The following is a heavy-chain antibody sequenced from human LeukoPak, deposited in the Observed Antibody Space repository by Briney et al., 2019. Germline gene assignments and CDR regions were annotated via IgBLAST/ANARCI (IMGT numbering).Heavy chain of an antibody. CDR2: ISGSGGST. Sequence: GGSLRLSCVASEFTFSNYAMTWVGQAPGKGREWVSSISGSGGSTYYADYVKGRFTISRNNSKNTLYLQFNSLRAEDTAVYYCAKDKATVTAKGPFDYWGQGTLVTVS. V-gene: IGHV3-23*01. D-gene: IGHD4-23*01. J-gene: IGHJ4*02. CDR3: AKDKATVTAKGPFDY. CDR1: EFTFSNYA.